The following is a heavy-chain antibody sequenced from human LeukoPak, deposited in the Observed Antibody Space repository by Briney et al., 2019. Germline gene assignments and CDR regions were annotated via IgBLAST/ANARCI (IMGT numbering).Heavy chain of an antibody. D-gene: IGHD5-18*01. CDR1: GFTFSSYS. V-gene: IGHV3-21*01. CDR3: ARDSKRGYSYGGFDY. Sequence: GGSLRLSCAASGFTFSSYSMNWVRQAPGKGLEWVSFISSSTSYISYADSVKGRFTISRDNAKNSLYLQMNSLRAEDTAVYYCARDSKRGYSYGGFDYWGQGTLVTVSS. CDR2: ISSSTSYI. J-gene: IGHJ4*02.